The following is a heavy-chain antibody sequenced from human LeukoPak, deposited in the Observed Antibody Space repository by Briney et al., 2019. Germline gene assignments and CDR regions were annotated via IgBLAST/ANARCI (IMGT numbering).Heavy chain of an antibody. V-gene: IGHV3-64*01. CDR2: ISNDGSAT. Sequence: GGSLRLSCAASGFSFSNYAMHWVRQAPGKGLEYVSAISNDGSATFYASSVKGRFTISRDNSKNTLYLQMNSLRAEDTAVYYCAKGQYYFDYWGQGTLVTVSS. CDR3: AKGQYYFDY. CDR1: GFSFSNYA. J-gene: IGHJ4*02.